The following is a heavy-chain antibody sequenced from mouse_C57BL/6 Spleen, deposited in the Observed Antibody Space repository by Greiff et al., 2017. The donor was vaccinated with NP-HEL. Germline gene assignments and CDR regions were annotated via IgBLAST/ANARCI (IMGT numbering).Heavy chain of an antibody. J-gene: IGHJ3*01. CDR3: AREGHYDEGFAY. D-gene: IGHD2-4*01. CDR1: GYTFTSYW. CDR2: INPSNGGT. Sequence: QVQLQQPGTELVKPGASVKLSCKASGYTFTSYWMHWVKQRSGQGLEWIGNINPSNGGTNYNEKFKSKATLTVDKSSSTAYMQLSSLTSEDSAVYYCAREGHYDEGFAYWGQGTLVTVSA. V-gene: IGHV1-53*01.